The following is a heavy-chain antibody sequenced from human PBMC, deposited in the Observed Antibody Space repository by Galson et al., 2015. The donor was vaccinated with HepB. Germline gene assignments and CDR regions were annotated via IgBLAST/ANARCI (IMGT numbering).Heavy chain of an antibody. CDR2: INSDGSSI. Sequence: SLRLSCAASGFTFSTYWMHWVRQTPGKGLVWVSRINSDGSSIGYADSVKGRFIMSRDNAKNTLYLQMNSLRVEDTAVYYCARDQVGVGPTVDYWGQGTLVTVSS. CDR3: ARDQVGVGPTVDY. V-gene: IGHV3-74*01. D-gene: IGHD1-26*01. J-gene: IGHJ4*02. CDR1: GFTFSTYW.